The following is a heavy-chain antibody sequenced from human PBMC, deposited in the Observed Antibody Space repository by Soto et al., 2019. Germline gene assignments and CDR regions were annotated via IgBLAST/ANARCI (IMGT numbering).Heavy chain of an antibody. CDR1: RFTFGNYV. D-gene: IGHD2-15*01. V-gene: IGHV3-23*01. J-gene: IGHJ4*02. CDR3: TKGWLDY. Sequence: EVYLLDSGGGLVQPGGSLRVSCVASRFTFGNYVMSWVRQAPGKGLEWVSSISDSGGSTYYADSVKGRFTISRDNSKNTLHLQMNSLRAEDTAVYYCTKGWLDYWGQGTLVTVSS. CDR2: ISDSGGST.